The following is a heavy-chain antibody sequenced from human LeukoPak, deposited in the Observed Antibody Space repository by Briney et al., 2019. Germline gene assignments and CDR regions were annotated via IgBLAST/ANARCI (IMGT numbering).Heavy chain of an antibody. CDR3: ARLSGRVVCSAGSCYIDS. CDR1: EYRFTSDW. D-gene: IGHD2-15*01. CDR2: IYPGDSDT. Sequence: GESLQISCQGSEYRFTSDWIGWVRQMPGKGLEWMGIIYPGDSDTRYSPSFQGQVTISADKSVNTAYLQWSSLKASDTAMYYCARLSGRVVCSAGSCYIDSWGQGTLVTVSS. J-gene: IGHJ4*02. V-gene: IGHV5-51*01.